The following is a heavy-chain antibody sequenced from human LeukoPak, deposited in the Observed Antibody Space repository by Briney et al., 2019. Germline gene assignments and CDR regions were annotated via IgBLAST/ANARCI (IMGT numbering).Heavy chain of an antibody. J-gene: IGHJ6*03. Sequence: ASVKVSCKASGYTFTSYGISWVRQAPGQGLEWMGWISAYNGNTNYAQKLQGRVTMTTDTSTSTAYMELRSLRSDDTAVYYCATGGAAAGDNYYMDVWDKGTTVTVSS. CDR3: ATGGAAAGDNYYMDV. CDR1: GYTFTSYG. D-gene: IGHD6-13*01. CDR2: ISAYNGNT. V-gene: IGHV1-18*01.